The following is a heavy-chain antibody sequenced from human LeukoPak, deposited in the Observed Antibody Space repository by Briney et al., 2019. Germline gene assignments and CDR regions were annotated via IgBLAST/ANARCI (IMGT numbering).Heavy chain of an antibody. J-gene: IGHJ4*02. V-gene: IGHV3-7*01. D-gene: IGHD3/OR15-3a*01. CDR2: IKEDGSEK. Sequence: GSLRLSCAASGFTLRDYWMSWVRQAPGKGLEWVANIKEDGSEKHYVDSVKGRFTISRDNAKNSLYLQSLYLQMNSLRAEDTAVYYCARGTGNYYGYWGQGTLVTVSS. CDR1: GFTLRDYW. CDR3: ARGTGNYYGY.